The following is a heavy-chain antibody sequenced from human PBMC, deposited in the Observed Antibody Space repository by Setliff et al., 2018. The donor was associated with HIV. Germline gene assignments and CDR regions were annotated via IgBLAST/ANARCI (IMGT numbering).Heavy chain of an antibody. CDR2: ISVYNGNT. V-gene: IGHV1-18*01. CDR3: ARGGDSGYDGDYDYFDY. Sequence: ASVKVSCKASGSTFSRYGLHWVRQAPGQGLEWMGWISVYNGNTKYAQKLQGRVTMTKDTSASTAYMELRSLRSDDTAVYYCARGGDSGYDGDYDYFDYWGQGTLVTVSS. D-gene: IGHD5-12*01. J-gene: IGHJ4*02. CDR1: GSTFSRYG.